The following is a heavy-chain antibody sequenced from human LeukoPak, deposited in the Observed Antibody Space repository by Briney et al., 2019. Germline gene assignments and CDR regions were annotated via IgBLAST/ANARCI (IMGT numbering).Heavy chain of an antibody. CDR2: INPGDPDT. CDR1: GYSFTSYW. CDR3: ARRIGSGWYDY. Sequence: GESLKISCKGSGYSFTSYWIGWVRQMPGKGLEWLGIINPGDPDTRYSPSFQGQVTISADKSISTANLQWSSLKASDTAMYYCARRIGSGWYDYWGQGTLVTVSS. J-gene: IGHJ4*02. V-gene: IGHV5-51*01. D-gene: IGHD6-19*01.